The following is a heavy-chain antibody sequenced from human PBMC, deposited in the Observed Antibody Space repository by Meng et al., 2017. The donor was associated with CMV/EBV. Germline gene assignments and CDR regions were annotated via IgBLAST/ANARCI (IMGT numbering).Heavy chain of an antibody. CDR2: IYSGGST. V-gene: IGHV3-53*01. Sequence: GESLKISCSASGFTVRSTYMSWVRQAPGQGLGWVSVIYSGGSTYYADSVKGRFTISADKSISTAYLQWSSLKASDTAMYYCARESRIFDYWGQGTLVTVSS. CDR3: ARESRIFDY. J-gene: IGHJ4*02. CDR1: GFTVRSTY.